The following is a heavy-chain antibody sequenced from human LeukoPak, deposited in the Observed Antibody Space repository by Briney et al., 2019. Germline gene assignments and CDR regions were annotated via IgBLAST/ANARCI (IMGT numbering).Heavy chain of an antibody. Sequence: GGSLRLSCAVSGFTFSTYAMSWVRQAPGKGLEWVSAVRGSGSDKYYADSVKGRFTISRDNSKNTLYLQMNSLRAEDTAVYYCAKSRAGKGSHFDYWGQGTLVTVSS. CDR2: VRGSGSDK. V-gene: IGHV3-23*01. CDR1: GFTFSTYA. CDR3: AKSRAGKGSHFDY. D-gene: IGHD3-10*01. J-gene: IGHJ4*02.